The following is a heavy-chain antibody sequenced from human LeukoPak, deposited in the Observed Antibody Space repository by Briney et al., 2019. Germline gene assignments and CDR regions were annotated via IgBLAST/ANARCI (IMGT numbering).Heavy chain of an antibody. J-gene: IGHJ4*02. CDR3: ARDLSGSLYFDY. D-gene: IGHD3-10*01. CDR1: GASISSYY. V-gene: IGHV4-4*07. CDR2: LYISGST. Sequence: PSETLSLTCTVSGASISSYYYNWIRQTAGRGLEWIGRLYISGSTDYNPSLKSRAIISVDTSMNQFSLKLSSVTAADTDVYFCARDLSGSLYFDYWGQGVLLTVSS.